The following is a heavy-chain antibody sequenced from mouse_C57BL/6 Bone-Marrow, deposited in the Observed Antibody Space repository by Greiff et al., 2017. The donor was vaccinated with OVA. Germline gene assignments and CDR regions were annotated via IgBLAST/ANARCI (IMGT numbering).Heavy chain of an antibody. CDR2: IDPETGGT. V-gene: IGHV1-15*01. Sequence: QVQLQQSGAELVRPGASVTLSCKASGYTFTDYEMHWVKQTPVHGLEWIGAIDPETGGTAYNQKFKGKAILTADKSSSTAYMELRSLTSEDSAVYYCKRGDSNYYAMDYGGQGTSVTVSS. CDR3: KRGDSNYYAMDY. J-gene: IGHJ4*01. CDR1: GYTFTDYE. D-gene: IGHD2-5*01.